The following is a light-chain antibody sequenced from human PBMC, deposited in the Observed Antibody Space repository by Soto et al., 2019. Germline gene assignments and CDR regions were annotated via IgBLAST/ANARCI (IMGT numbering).Light chain of an antibody. CDR1: SSNIGSNT. CDR3: SAWDNSLNGYV. V-gene: IGLV1-44*01. J-gene: IGLJ1*01. Sequence: QAVVTRPPSASASPVQRVTIACSGGSSNIGSNTVAWYQHLPGTAPPRLIFTAGQRPSGVPGRFSGSKSGTSASLAISGLQSEDEGDSYCSAWDNSLNGYVFGPGTKVTVL. CDR2: TAG.